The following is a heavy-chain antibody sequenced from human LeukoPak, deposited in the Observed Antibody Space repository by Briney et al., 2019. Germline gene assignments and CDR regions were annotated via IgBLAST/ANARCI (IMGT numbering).Heavy chain of an antibody. D-gene: IGHD3-3*01. J-gene: IGHJ6*03. CDR1: GGSFSGYY. V-gene: IGHV4-34*01. CDR3: ARGVCDFWPKRTPGITRLYYYMDV. CDR2: INHSGST. Sequence: PSETLSLTCAVYGGSFSGYYWSWIRQPPGKGLEWIGEINHSGSTNYNPSLKSRVTISVDTSKNQFSLKLSSVTAADTAVYYCARGVCDFWPKRTPGITRLYYYMDVWGKGTTVTVSS.